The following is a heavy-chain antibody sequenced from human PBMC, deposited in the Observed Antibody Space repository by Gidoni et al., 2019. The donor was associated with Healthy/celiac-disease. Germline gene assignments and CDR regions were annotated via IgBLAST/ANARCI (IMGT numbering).Heavy chain of an antibody. CDR3: ARIVVVITTVWYFDL. J-gene: IGHJ2*01. CDR1: GFTFSSYW. CDR2: IKQDGSEK. D-gene: IGHD3-22*01. Sequence: EVQLVESGGGLVQPGGSLRLSCAASGFTFSSYWMSWVRQAPGKGLEWVANIKQDGSEKYYVDSVKGRFTISRDNAKNSLYLQMNSLRAEDTAVYYCARIVVVITTVWYFDLWGRGTLVTVSS. V-gene: IGHV3-7*01.